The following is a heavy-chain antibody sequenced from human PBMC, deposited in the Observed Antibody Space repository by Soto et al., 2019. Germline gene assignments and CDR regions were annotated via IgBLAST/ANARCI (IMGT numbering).Heavy chain of an antibody. J-gene: IGHJ6*02. CDR2: IRRDGNLI. CDR1: GFSFNTYS. D-gene: IGHD3-10*01. V-gene: IGHV3-48*01. Sequence: EVQLMESGGGLIQPGGSLRLSCAGSGFSFNTYSMNWVRQAPGKGLEWISYIRRDGNLIYYADSVTGRFTIPRDNAKNSLYLLMSGLTAEEPALYYSVTEVGAEFYGSEYWVWGQGATVTASS. CDR3: VTEVGAEFYGSEYWV.